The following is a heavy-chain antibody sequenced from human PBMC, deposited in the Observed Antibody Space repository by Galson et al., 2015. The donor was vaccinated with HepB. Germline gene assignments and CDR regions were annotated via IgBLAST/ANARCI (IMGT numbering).Heavy chain of an antibody. Sequence: SVKVSCKASGYTFTSYAMHWVRQAPGQRLEWMGWIDAGNGNTKYSQKFQGRVTITRDTSASTAYMELSSLRSEDTAVYYCARDQDYYYDSSGYLFDYWGQGTLVTVSS. CDR1: GYTFTSYA. J-gene: IGHJ4*02. CDR3: ARDQDYYYDSSGYLFDY. D-gene: IGHD3-22*01. CDR2: IDAGNGNT. V-gene: IGHV1-3*01.